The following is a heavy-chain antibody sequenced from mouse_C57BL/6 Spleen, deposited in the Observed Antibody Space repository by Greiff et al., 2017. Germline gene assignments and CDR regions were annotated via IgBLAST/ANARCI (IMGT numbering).Heavy chain of an antibody. D-gene: IGHD2-14*01. CDR3: AREYEDFDY. V-gene: IGHV5-4*01. Sequence: EVQGVESGGGLVKPGGSLKLSCAASGFTFSSYAMSWVRQTPEKRLEWVATISDGGSYTYYPDNVKGRFTISRDNAKNNLYLQMSHLKSEDTAMYYCAREYEDFDYWGQGTTLTVSS. CDR2: ISDGGSYT. J-gene: IGHJ2*01. CDR1: GFTFSSYA.